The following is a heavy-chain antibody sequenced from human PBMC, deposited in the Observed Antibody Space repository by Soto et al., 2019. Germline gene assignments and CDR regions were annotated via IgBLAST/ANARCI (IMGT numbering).Heavy chain of an antibody. V-gene: IGHV1-18*04. CDR3: ARVQSSGYDY. J-gene: IGHJ4*02. D-gene: IGHD5-12*01. CDR2: MSPNNGNT. Sequence: QVQLVQTGVELKKPGASVRVSCKTPGYTFTNYGISWVRQAPGQGLEWGGWMSPNNGNTHYAPKLQGRVTMTRDRPTNTAYLDLRSLRSDDTAVYYCARVQSSGYDYWGQGTLVTVSS. CDR1: GYTFTNYG.